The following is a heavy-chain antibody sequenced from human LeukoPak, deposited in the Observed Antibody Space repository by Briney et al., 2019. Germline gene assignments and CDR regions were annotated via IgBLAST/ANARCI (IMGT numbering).Heavy chain of an antibody. D-gene: IGHD2-21*01. J-gene: IGHJ6*02. CDR3: TRDGRVAYEMDV. CDR1: GFTFSGYW. Sequence: GGPLRLPGAASGFTFSGYWRTWPGQAQGKGREWVSYISPGTIYYADSVKGRFTISRDNAKNSLYLQMNSLRAEDTAVYYCTRDGRVAYEMDVWGQGTTVTVSS. V-gene: IGHV3-48*01. CDR2: ISPGTI.